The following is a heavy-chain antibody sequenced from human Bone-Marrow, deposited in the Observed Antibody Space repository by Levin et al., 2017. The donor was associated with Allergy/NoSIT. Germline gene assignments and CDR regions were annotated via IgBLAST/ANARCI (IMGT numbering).Heavy chain of an antibody. J-gene: IGHJ4*02. Sequence: GGSLRLSCAGSGFNFSSHWMAWVRQAPGKGLEWVSNIDQGGRGKYYADSVKGRFFISRDNAKNSFYLEMNSLTAEDTAMYYCARDATVWRHWGQGTLVIVSS. CDR1: GFNFSSHW. V-gene: IGHV3-7*04. D-gene: IGHD1-1*01. CDR3: ARDATVWRH. CDR2: IDQGGRGK.